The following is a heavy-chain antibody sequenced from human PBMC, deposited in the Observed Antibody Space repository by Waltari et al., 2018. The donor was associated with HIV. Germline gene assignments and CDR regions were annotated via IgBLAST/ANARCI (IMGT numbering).Heavy chain of an antibody. D-gene: IGHD3-22*01. J-gene: IGHJ4*02. V-gene: IGHV4-34*01. CDR2: INHSGST. Sequence: QVQLQQWGAGLLKPSETLSLTCAVYGGSFSGYYWSWIRQPPGKGLEWIGEINHSGSTNYNPSLKSRVTISVDTSKNQFSLKLSSVTAADTAVYYCARGLMYYDSSGYPYWGQGTLVTVSS. CDR1: GGSFSGYY. CDR3: ARGLMYYDSSGYPY.